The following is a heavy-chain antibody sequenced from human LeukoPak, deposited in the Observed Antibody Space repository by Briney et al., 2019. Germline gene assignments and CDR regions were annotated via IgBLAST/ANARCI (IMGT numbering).Heavy chain of an antibody. CDR2: IIPIFGTA. J-gene: IGHJ4*02. V-gene: IGHV1-69*05. Sequence: SVKVSCKASGGTFSSYAISWVRQAPGQGLEWMGRIIPIFGTANYAQKFQGRVTITTDESTSTAYMELSNLRSEDTAVYYCASGYYYDSSGYYWGQGTLVTVSS. D-gene: IGHD3-22*01. CDR1: GGTFSSYA. CDR3: ASGYYYDSSGYY.